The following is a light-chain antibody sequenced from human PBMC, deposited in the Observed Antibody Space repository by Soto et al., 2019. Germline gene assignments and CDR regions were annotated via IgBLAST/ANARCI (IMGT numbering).Light chain of an antibody. CDR3: QQYGGSPWT. V-gene: IGKV3-20*01. Sequence: EIVLTQSPGTLSLSPGARVLLSCRASQSLSPTYLAWYQQKPGQAPRLLVYGASTRATGIPGRFSGSGSGTDFTLTISRLEPEDCAVYYCQQYGGSPWTFGQGTKVDI. J-gene: IGKJ1*01. CDR2: GAS. CDR1: QSLSPTY.